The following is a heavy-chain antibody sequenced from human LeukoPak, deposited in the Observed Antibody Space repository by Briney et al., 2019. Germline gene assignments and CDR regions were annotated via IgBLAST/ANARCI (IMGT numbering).Heavy chain of an antibody. V-gene: IGHV4-4*07. CDR3: ARHYSNYANWLDP. D-gene: IGHD4-11*01. J-gene: IGHJ5*02. CDR1: GGSISSYY. CDR2: IYTSGIT. Sequence: SETLSPTCTVAGGSISSYYCSWIRQPAGEVREWIGRIYTSGITNYNPSLKSRVTMSVDTSKNQFSLKLTSVTAADTPVYYCARHYSNYANWLDPWGQGTLVTVSS.